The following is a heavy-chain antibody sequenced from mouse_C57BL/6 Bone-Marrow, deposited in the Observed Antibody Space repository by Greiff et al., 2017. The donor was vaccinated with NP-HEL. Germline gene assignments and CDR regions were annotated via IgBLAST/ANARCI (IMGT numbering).Heavy chain of an antibody. D-gene: IGHD1-1*01. Sequence: VQLKQSGPVLVKPGASVKMSCKASGYTFTDYYMNWVKQSHGKSLEWIGVINPYNGGTSYNQKFKGKATLTVDKSSSPAYMELNSLTSEDSAVYYCARSGIITTVVARDYAMDYWGQGTSVTVSS. CDR2: INPYNGGT. CDR3: ARSGIITTVVARDYAMDY. V-gene: IGHV1-19*01. CDR1: GYTFTDYY. J-gene: IGHJ4*01.